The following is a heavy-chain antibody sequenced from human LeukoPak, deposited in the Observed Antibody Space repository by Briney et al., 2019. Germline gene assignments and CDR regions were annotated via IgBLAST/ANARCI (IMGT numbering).Heavy chain of an antibody. CDR2: FDPEDGET. Sequence: ASVKVSCKVSGYTLTELSMHWVRQAPGKGLEWMGGFDPEDGETIYAQKFQGRVTMTEDTSTDTAYMELSSLRSEDTAVYSCATDRGYPNPGPFDPWGQGTLVTVSS. J-gene: IGHJ5*02. V-gene: IGHV1-24*01. D-gene: IGHD5-12*01. CDR3: ATDRGYPNPGPFDP. CDR1: GYTLTELS.